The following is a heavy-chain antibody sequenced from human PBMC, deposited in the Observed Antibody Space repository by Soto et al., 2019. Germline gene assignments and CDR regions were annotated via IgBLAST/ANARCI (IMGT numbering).Heavy chain of an antibody. V-gene: IGHV3-30-3*01. D-gene: IGHD3-22*01. CDR2: ISYDGTNN. J-gene: IGHJ6*02. CDR1: AFTFRSYA. Sequence: GGSLRLSCAASAFTFRSYAMYWVRQAPGKGLEWVTVISYDGTNNYYADSVKGRFTVSRDNSKNTLYLQMNSLRAEDTAVYYCARDRLYDSNTYYYKYGMDVWGQGTTVTVSS. CDR3: ARDRLYDSNTYYYKYGMDV.